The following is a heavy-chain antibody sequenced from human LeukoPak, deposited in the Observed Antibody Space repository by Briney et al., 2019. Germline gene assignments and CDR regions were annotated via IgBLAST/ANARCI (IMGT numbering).Heavy chain of an antibody. D-gene: IGHD2-2*01. CDR1: GGSFSGYY. CDR3: ASRSYCSSTSCYDFDY. V-gene: IGHV4-34*01. CDR2: INHSGST. Sequence: SETLSLTWAVYGGSFSGYYWSWIRQPPGKGLEWIGEINHSGSTNYNPSLKSRVTISVDTSKNQFSLKLSSVTAADTAVYYCASRSYCSSTSCYDFDYWGQGTLVTVSS. J-gene: IGHJ4*02.